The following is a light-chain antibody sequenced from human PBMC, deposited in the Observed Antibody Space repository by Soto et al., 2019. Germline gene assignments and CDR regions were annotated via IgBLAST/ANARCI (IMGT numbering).Light chain of an antibody. CDR1: QSLRNY. CDR2: DAS. CDR3: QQRIHWPGT. J-gene: IGKJ3*01. Sequence: EIVLTQSPATLSLSPGERATLSCTASQSLRNYLAWYQQKPGQSPRLLIYDASNRASGVPARFSGGGSGTDFTLIISSLEPEDFAVYYCQQRIHWPGTFGPGTKVDIK. V-gene: IGKV3-11*01.